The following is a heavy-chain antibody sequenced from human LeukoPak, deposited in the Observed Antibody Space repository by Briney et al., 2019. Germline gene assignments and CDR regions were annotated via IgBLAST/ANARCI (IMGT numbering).Heavy chain of an antibody. D-gene: IGHD2-2*01. J-gene: IGHJ4*02. Sequence: PGGSLRLSCAASGFTFSSYAMSWVRQAPGKGLEWVSAISGSGGSTYYADSVKGRFTISRDNSKNTLYLQMNSLRAEDTAVYYCAKDIFLIVVVPAATFDYWGQGTLVTVSS. CDR1: GFTFSSYA. CDR3: AKDIFLIVVVPAATFDY. V-gene: IGHV3-23*01. CDR2: ISGSGGST.